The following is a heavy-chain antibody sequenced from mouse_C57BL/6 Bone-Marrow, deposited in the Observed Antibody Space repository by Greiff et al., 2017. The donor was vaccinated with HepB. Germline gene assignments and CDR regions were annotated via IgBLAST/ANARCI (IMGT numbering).Heavy chain of an antibody. CDR3: ARAPPEYYAMDY. CDR2: ISDGGSYT. J-gene: IGHJ4*01. V-gene: IGHV5-4*03. Sequence: EVKLVESGGGLVKPGGSLKLSCAASGFTFSSYAMSWVRQTPEKRLEWVATISDGGSYTYYPDNVKGRFTISRDNAKNNLYLQMSHLKSEDTAMYYCARAPPEYYAMDYWGQGTSVTVSS. CDR1: GFTFSSYA.